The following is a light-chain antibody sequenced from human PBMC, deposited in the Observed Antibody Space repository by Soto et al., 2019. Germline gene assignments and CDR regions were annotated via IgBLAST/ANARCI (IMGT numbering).Light chain of an antibody. CDR3: SSYTSSSNYV. J-gene: IGLJ1*01. CDR2: EVS. V-gene: IGLV2-14*01. Sequence: QPVLTQPASVSGSPGQSITISCTGTNSDVGTYNFVSWYQQHPGKAPKLMIYEVSKRPSGVSSRFSGSKSGSTASLTISGLQAEDEAEYYCSSYTSSSNYVFGAGTKLTVL. CDR1: NSDVGTYNF.